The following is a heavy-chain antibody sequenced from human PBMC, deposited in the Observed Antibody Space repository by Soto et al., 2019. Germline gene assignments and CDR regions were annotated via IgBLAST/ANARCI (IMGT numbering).Heavy chain of an antibody. Sequence: EVQLVESGGGLVQPGGSLRLSCSASEFTFSSYWLHWVRQAPGKGLVWVSRINGGGSSIDYADSVKGRFTISRDNAKNTLYLQMNSLRAEDTAVYYCARGLSGYYGFDYWGQGTLVTVSS. CDR3: ARGLSGYYGFDY. CDR2: INGGGSSI. V-gene: IGHV3-74*01. J-gene: IGHJ4*02. D-gene: IGHD5-12*01. CDR1: EFTFSSYW.